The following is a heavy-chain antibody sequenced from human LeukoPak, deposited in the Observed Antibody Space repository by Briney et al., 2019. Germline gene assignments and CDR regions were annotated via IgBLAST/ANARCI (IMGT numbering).Heavy chain of an antibody. Sequence: SETLSLTCTVSGGSIRSSSYYWGWIRQPPGKGLEWIGYIYYSGSTNYNPSLKSRVTISVDTSKNQFSLKLSSVTAADTAVYYCARDARIGGAFDIWGQGTMVTVSS. D-gene: IGHD1-26*01. CDR3: ARDARIGGAFDI. V-gene: IGHV4-61*01. CDR1: GGSIRSSSYY. CDR2: IYYSGST. J-gene: IGHJ3*02.